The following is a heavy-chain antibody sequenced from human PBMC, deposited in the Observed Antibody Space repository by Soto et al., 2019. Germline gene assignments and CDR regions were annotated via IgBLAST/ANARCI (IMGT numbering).Heavy chain of an antibody. D-gene: IGHD5-12*01. CDR3: ARGTIGAPGKDY. CDR1: GFTFSSYW. Sequence: EVQLVESGGGLVQPGGSPRLSCAASGFTFSSYWMSWVRQAPGKGLEWVTNINEDGSEKKYVDSVKGRFTISRDNARNSLYLQMNSLSAEDTAVYYCARGTIGAPGKDYWGQGTLVTVSS. V-gene: IGHV3-7*01. CDR2: INEDGSEK. J-gene: IGHJ4*02.